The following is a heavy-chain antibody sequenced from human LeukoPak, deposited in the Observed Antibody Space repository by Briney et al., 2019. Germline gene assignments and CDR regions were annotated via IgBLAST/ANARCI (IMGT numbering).Heavy chain of an antibody. J-gene: IGHJ4*02. V-gene: IGHV3-23*01. CDR1: GFTFSKYG. CDR3: AKATGYLL. CDR2: ISDTGDST. Sequence: GGTLRLSCAASGFTFSKYGMTWVRQAPGKGLEWVSTISDTGDSTYYADSVKGRFTISRDNSENTLYLQMNSLRAEDTAVYYCAKATGYLLWGQGTLVTVSS. D-gene: IGHD1-14*01.